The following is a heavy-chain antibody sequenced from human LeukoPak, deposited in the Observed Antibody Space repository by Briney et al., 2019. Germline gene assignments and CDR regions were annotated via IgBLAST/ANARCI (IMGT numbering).Heavy chain of an antibody. CDR1: GFTFSNYA. D-gene: IGHD3-22*01. J-gene: IGHJ4*02. CDR3: AKNLISTYYYASTAYYYADY. CDR2: ISTSGGST. Sequence: GGSLRHSCAASGFTFSNYAMSWVRQAPGKGLEWVSGISTSGGSTYYADSVKGRFTISRDNFKNTLYLQMNGLRAEDTAVYYCAKNLISTYYYASTAYYYADYWGQGTLVTVSS. V-gene: IGHV3-23*01.